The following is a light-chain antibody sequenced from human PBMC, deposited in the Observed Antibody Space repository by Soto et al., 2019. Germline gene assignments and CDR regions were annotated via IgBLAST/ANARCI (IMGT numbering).Light chain of an antibody. V-gene: IGLV2-14*01. Sequence: QSVLTQPASVSGSPGQSITISCTGTSSDVGGYDYVSWYQQLPGKAPKLLIYDVNHRPSGVSNRFSGSKSGNTASLTISGLQAEDEADYYCSSYTDSRTFVFGTGTKVTVL. CDR3: SSYTDSRTFV. CDR2: DVN. CDR1: SSDVGGYDY. J-gene: IGLJ1*01.